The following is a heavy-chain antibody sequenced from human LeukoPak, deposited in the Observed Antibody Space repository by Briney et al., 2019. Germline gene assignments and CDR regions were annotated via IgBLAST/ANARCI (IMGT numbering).Heavy chain of an antibody. CDR2: INPSGGST. CDR3: ASSSDVDTEDAFDI. V-gene: IGHV1-46*01. J-gene: IGHJ3*02. CDR1: GYPFTSYF. Sequence: ASVKVSCKASGYPFTSYFMHWVRQAPGQGLEWMGMINPSGGSTSYTPKFQGRVTMSRDMSTSTVYMELSSLRSEDTAVYYCASSSDVDTEDAFDIWGQGTMVTVSS. D-gene: IGHD5-18*01.